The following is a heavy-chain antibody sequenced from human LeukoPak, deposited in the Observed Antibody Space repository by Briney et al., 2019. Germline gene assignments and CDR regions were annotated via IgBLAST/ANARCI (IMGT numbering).Heavy chain of an antibody. Sequence: PGGSLRLSCAASGFTFSIYWMTWVRQAPGKGLEWVANINRDGSDKYYVDSVKGRFTISRDNAKNSLYLQMNSLKTEDTAVYYCTRDQGFDYWGQGTLVTVSS. CDR1: GFTFSIYW. J-gene: IGHJ4*02. CDR3: TRDQGFDY. CDR2: INRDGSDK. V-gene: IGHV3-7*03.